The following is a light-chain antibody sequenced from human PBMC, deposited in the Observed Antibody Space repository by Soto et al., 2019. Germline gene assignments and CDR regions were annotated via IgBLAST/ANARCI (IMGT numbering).Light chain of an antibody. CDR3: LSYTASGTFV. V-gene: IGLV2-14*01. CDR1: SSDIGAYNS. Sequence: QSVLTQPASVSGSPGQSITISCTGTSSDIGAYNSVSWYQQHPGKAPKLIVFQVSFRPSAVSDRFSGSKSDNTASLTISGLQTEDEADYYCLSYTASGTFVFGTGTKLTVL. CDR2: QVS. J-gene: IGLJ1*01.